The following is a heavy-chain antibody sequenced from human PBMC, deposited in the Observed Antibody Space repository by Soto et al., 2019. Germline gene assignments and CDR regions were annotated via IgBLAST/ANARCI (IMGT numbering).Heavy chain of an antibody. CDR2: VSKSDYT. CDR3: AREDSIIIPAVSDF. CDR1: GFYFNNYG. V-gene: IGHV3-21*01. D-gene: IGHD2-2*01. Sequence: GGSLRLSCEVSGFYFNNYGINLFRQSPGKGLEWVSSVSKSDYTYYSDSVKGRFTISRDNAKNSVSLQMNSLRAEDTAVYYCAREDSIIIPAVSDFWGQGTLVTVSS. J-gene: IGHJ4*02.